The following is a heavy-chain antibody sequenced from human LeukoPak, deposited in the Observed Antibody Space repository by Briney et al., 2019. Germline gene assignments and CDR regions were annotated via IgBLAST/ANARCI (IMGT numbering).Heavy chain of an antibody. CDR3: ARGRKYCSSTSCYRRSAAFDI. D-gene: IGHD2-2*01. CDR2: INHSGST. J-gene: IGHJ3*02. CDR1: GGSFNGYY. V-gene: IGHV4-34*01. Sequence: SETLSLTCAVYGGSFNGYYWSWIRQPPGKGLEWIGEINHSGSTNYNPSLKSRVTISVDPSKNQFSLKLSSVTAADTAVYYCARGRKYCSSTSCYRRSAAFDIWGQGTMVTVSS.